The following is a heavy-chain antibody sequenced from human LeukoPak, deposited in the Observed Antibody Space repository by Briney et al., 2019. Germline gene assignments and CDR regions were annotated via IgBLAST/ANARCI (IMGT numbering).Heavy chain of an antibody. CDR1: GFTFSTYG. CDR2: IWYDGSNK. Sequence: GGSLRLSCEASGFTFSTYGMHWVRQAPGKGLEWVAVIWYDGSNKYYADSVKGRFTISRDNSKNTLYLQMNSLRAEDTAVYYCAKIPQALDYWGQGTLVTVSS. J-gene: IGHJ4*02. CDR3: AKIPQALDY. V-gene: IGHV3-30*02.